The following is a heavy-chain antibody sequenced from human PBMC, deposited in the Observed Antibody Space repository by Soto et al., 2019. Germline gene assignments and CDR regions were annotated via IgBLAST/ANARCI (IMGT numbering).Heavy chain of an antibody. J-gene: IGHJ4*02. V-gene: IGHV5-51*01. CDR2: IYPGDSDT. D-gene: IGHD6-19*01. Sequence: PXESLTISCKGSGYTFTSYWIAWVRQMPGKGLEWMGIIYPGDSDTRYSPSFQGQVSISADKSISTAYLQWSSLKASDTAMYYCARQDGSALYYFDYWGQGTLVTVSS. CDR3: ARQDGSALYYFDY. CDR1: GYTFTSYW.